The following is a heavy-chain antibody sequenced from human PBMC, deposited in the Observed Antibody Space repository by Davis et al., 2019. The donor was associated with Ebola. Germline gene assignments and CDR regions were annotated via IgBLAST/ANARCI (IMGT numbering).Heavy chain of an antibody. D-gene: IGHD3-16*02. Sequence: AASVKVSCKASGYTFTSYGISWVLHSPFTFRSVLCVSSAYNGNRKYAQKLQGRVTMTTDTSTSTADRERRSRRSEQTAVYYCARDYPYYYYMDVWGKGTTGTVSS. J-gene: IGHJ6*03. CDR1: GYTFTSYG. CDR2: SAYNGNR. CDR3: ARDYPYYYYMDV. V-gene: IGHV1-18*04.